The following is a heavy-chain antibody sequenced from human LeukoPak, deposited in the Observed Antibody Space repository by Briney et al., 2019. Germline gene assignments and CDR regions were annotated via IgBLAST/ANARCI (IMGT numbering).Heavy chain of an antibody. CDR2: ISGSGGST. J-gene: IGHJ6*02. Sequence: GGSLRLSCAASGFTFSSYAMSWVRQAPGKGLEWVSAISGSGGSTYYADSVKGRFTISRDNSKNTLYLQMNSLRAEDTAVYYCVKDSPNYCSGGSCYSWYGMDVWGQGTTVTVSS. D-gene: IGHD2-15*01. V-gene: IGHV3-23*01. CDR1: GFTFSSYA. CDR3: VKDSPNYCSGGSCYSWYGMDV.